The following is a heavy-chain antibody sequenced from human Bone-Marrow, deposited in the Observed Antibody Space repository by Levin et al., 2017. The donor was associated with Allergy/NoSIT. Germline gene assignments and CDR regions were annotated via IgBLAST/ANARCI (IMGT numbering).Heavy chain of an antibody. Sequence: PSETLSLTCAVYGGSFSGYYWSWIRQPPGKGLEWIGEINHSGSTNYNPSLKSRVTISVDTSKNQFSLKLSSVTAADTAVYYCARARITIFGVVDYWGQGTLVTVSS. CDR1: GGSFSGYY. CDR3: ARARITIFGVVDY. CDR2: INHSGST. J-gene: IGHJ4*02. D-gene: IGHD3-3*01. V-gene: IGHV4-34*01.